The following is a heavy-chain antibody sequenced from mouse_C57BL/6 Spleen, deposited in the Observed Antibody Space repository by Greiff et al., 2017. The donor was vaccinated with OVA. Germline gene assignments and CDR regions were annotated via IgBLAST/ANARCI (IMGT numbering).Heavy chain of an antibody. V-gene: IGHV1-54*01. CDR2: INPGSGGT. CDR3: ARRDYGCPFAY. CDR1: GYAFTNYL. Sequence: QVQLQQSGAELVRPGTSVKVSCKASGYAFTNYLIEWVKQRPGQGLEWIGVINPGSGGTNYNEKFKGKATLTADKSSSTAYMQLSSLTSEDSAVYFWARRDYGCPFAYWGQGTLVTVSA. J-gene: IGHJ3*01. D-gene: IGHD1-1*01.